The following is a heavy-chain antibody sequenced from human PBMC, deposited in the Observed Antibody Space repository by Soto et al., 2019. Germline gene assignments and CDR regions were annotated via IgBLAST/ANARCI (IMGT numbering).Heavy chain of an antibody. Sequence: QVQLVESGGGVVQPGRSLRLSCAASGFTFSNYAMHWVRQAPGKGLEWVAVISYDGSNKYYADSVKGRFTISRDNSKNTLYLQMNSLGAEDTAVYYCARDLYGDLAYWGQGTLVTVSS. V-gene: IGHV3-30-3*01. CDR3: ARDLYGDLAY. CDR1: GFTFSNYA. CDR2: ISYDGSNK. D-gene: IGHD4-17*01. J-gene: IGHJ4*02.